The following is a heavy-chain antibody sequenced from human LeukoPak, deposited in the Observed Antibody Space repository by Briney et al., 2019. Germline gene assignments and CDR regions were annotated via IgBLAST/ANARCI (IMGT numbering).Heavy chain of an antibody. Sequence: GGSLRLSCAASGFTFSSYEMNWVRQAPGKGLEWVSYISSSGSTIYYADSVKGRFTISRDNAKNSLYLQMNSLRAEDTAGYYCARLAAAGPYYYYYMDVWGKGTTVTVSS. D-gene: IGHD6-13*01. V-gene: IGHV3-48*03. CDR3: ARLAAAGPYYYYYMDV. CDR2: ISSSGSTI. CDR1: GFTFSSYE. J-gene: IGHJ6*03.